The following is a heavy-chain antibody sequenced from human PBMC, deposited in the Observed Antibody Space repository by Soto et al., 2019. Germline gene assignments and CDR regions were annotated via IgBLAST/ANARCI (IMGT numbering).Heavy chain of an antibody. CDR2: TYYRSKWYN. D-gene: IGHD1-1*01. V-gene: IGHV6-1*01. Sequence: SEPLSPTCAISGDSVSINSAAWNWIRQSPVRGLEWLGRTYYRSKWYNDYAVSVKSLITINPDTSKNHFSLQLNSVTPEDTAVYYCARGTAISGTRAFDPWGQGTLVTVSS. CDR3: ARGTAISGTRAFDP. J-gene: IGHJ5*02. CDR1: GDSVSINSAA.